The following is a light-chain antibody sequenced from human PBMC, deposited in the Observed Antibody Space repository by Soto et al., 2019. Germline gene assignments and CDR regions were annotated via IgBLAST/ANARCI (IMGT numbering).Light chain of an antibody. J-gene: IGKJ5*01. CDR3: QQYNSYSYT. CDR1: QSISSW. CDR2: DAS. V-gene: IGKV1-5*01. Sequence: SQSISSWLAWYQQKPGKAPKVLIYDASSLESGVPSRFSGSGSGTEFTLTISSLQPDDFATYYCQQYNSYSYTFGQGTRLEIK.